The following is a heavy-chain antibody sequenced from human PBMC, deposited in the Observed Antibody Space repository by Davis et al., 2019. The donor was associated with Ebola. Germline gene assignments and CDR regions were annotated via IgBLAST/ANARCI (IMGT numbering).Heavy chain of an antibody. V-gene: IGHV3-7*01. CDR1: GFTFSSYW. Sequence: GESLKISCAAYGFTFSSYWMSWVRQAPGKGLEWVANIKQDGSEKYYVDSVKGRFTISRDNAKNSLYLQMNSLRAEDTAVYYCARERWLQLYYFDYWGQGTLVTVSS. D-gene: IGHD5-24*01. J-gene: IGHJ4*02. CDR2: IKQDGSEK. CDR3: ARERWLQLYYFDY.